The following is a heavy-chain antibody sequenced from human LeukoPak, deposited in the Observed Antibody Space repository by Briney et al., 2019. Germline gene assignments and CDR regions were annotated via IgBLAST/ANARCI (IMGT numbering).Heavy chain of an antibody. CDR1: GYTLTIYY. Sequence: GASLKVSCKASGYTLTIYYMHSVPHAPGQRLEWMGIINPSGGSTSYAQKFQGRVTMTRDTSTSTVYMELSSLRSEDTAVYYCARDRGDSTVDYWGQGTLVTVSS. CDR2: INPSGGST. CDR3: ARDRGDSTVDY. V-gene: IGHV1-46*01. D-gene: IGHD2-2*01. J-gene: IGHJ4*02.